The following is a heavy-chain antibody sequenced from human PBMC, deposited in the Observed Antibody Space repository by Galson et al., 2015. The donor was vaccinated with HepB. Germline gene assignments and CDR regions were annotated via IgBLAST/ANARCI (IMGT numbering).Heavy chain of an antibody. Sequence: SLRLSCAASGFTFGDYAMSWFRQAPGKGLEWVGFIRSKAYGGTTEYAASVKGRFTISRDDSKSIAYPQMNSLKTEDTAVYYCTRDSEYYYDSSGYYYVWGQGTTVTVSS. CDR3: TRDSEYYYDSSGYYYV. D-gene: IGHD3-22*01. J-gene: IGHJ6*02. V-gene: IGHV3-49*03. CDR2: IRSKAYGGTT. CDR1: GFTFGDYA.